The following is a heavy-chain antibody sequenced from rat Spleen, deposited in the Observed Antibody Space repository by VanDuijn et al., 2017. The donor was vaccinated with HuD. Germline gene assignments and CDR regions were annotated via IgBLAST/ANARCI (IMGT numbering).Heavy chain of an antibody. D-gene: IGHD4-3*01. J-gene: IGHJ2*01. CDR3: AGGGVSDY. V-gene: IGHV2S63*01. CDR2: MWSGGGT. CDR1: GFSLTDYS. Sequence: VQLKESGPGLVQPSQTLSLTCTVSGFSLTDYSVHWVRQPPGKGLEWMGGMWSGGGTAYNSTLKSQLSISRDPSKRQLFLKINSLETEYTAIYYCAGGGVSDYWGQGVMVAVSS.